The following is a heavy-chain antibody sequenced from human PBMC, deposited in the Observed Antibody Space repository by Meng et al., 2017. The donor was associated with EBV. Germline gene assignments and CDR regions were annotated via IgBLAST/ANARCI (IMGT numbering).Heavy chain of an antibody. J-gene: IGHJ4*02. CDR2: INPNSGGT. D-gene: IGHD6-19*01. Sequence: VQLVQSGAGVKKPGASVKVSCKASGYTFTGYYMHCVRQAPGQGLEWMGRINPNSGGTNYAQKFQGRVTMTRDTSISTAYMELSRLRSDDTAVYYCARSRSSPDVPLDYWGQGTLVTVSS. CDR1: GYTFTGYY. CDR3: ARSRSSPDVPLDY. V-gene: IGHV1-2*06.